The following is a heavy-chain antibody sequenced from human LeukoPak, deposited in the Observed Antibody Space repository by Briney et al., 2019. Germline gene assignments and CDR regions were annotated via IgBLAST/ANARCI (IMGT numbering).Heavy chain of an antibody. D-gene: IGHD5-24*01. J-gene: IGHJ6*03. CDR2: MKQDGSEK. Sequence: GGSLRLSCAASGFTFSSYWMSWVRQAPGKGLEWVANMKQDGSEKYYVDSVKGRFTISRDNAKNSLYLQMNSLRAEDTAVYYCARSSRDGYNLIDYMDVWGKGTSVTVSS. CDR1: GFTFSSYW. CDR3: ARSSRDGYNLIDYMDV. V-gene: IGHV3-7*01.